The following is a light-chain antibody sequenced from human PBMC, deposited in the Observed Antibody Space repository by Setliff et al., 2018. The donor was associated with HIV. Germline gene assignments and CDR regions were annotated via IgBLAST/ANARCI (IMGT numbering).Light chain of an antibody. CDR1: NNDIGDYNY. CDR3: SSWTGSSTLM. Sequence: QSALAQPASVSGSPGQSITISCTGSNNDIGDYNYVSWYQQHPVNTPKLIIYDVTNRPSGVSDRFSASKSGNTASLTISGLQADGEADYYCSSWTGSSTLMFGTGTKVTVL. V-gene: IGLV2-14*03. CDR2: DVT. J-gene: IGLJ1*01.